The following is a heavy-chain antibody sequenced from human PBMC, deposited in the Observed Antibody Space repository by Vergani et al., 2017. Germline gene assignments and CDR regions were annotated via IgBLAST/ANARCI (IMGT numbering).Heavy chain of an antibody. D-gene: IGHD3-22*01. CDR3: ASGEGDYYDSSGYYGTLDY. Sequence: EVQLVESGGGLVKPGGSLRLSCAASGFTFSSYSMNWVRQAPGKGLEWVSSISSSSSYIYYADSVKGRFTISRDNAKNSLYLQMNSLRAEDTAVYYCASGEGDYYDSSGYYGTLDYWGQGTLVTVSS. CDR2: ISSSSSYI. CDR1: GFTFSSYS. J-gene: IGHJ4*02. V-gene: IGHV3-21*01.